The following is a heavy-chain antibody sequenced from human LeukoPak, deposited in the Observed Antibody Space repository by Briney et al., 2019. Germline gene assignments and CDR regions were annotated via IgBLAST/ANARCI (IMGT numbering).Heavy chain of an antibody. V-gene: IGHV4-39*01. CDR3: ATVGYCSGGSCYEVAFDI. CDR1: GGSISSSSYY. J-gene: IGHJ3*02. CDR2: IYYSGST. D-gene: IGHD2-15*01. Sequence: TETLSLTCTVSGGSISSSSYYWGWIRQPPGKGLEWIGSIYYSGSTYYNPSLMGRVTISVDTSKNQFSLKVRSVTAADTAVYYCATVGYCSGGSCYEVAFDIWGQGTMVTVSS.